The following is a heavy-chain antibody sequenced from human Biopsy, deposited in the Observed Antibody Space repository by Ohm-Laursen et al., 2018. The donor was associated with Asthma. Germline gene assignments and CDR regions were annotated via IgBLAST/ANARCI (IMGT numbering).Heavy chain of an antibody. V-gene: IGHV4-31*11. CDR3: ARIPRRSGSYFVDY. J-gene: IGHJ4*02. D-gene: IGHD3-22*01. Sequence: SQALSLTCAVSGDSIISGGCCWNWIRQHPGKGLEWIGYIHHSGTSCFNPSLKSRVSFSRDTSKNQFSLRLSSVTAADTAMYYCARIPRRSGSYFVDYWGQGTLVTVSS. CDR1: GDSIISGGCC. CDR2: IHHSGTS.